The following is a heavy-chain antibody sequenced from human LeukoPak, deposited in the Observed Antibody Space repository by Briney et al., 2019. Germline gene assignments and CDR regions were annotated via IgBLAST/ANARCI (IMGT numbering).Heavy chain of an antibody. J-gene: IGHJ4*02. CDR2: FYYSGST. V-gene: IGHV4-59*01. CDR3: ARDRKGATGGFDY. CDR1: SGSINGYY. D-gene: IGHD1-26*01. Sequence: SETLSLTCIVSSGSINGYYWSWIRQPPGKGLEWIGYFYYSGSTNYNPSLKSRVTISGDASKNQFSLKLSSVTAADTAVYYCARDRKGATGGFDYWGQGTLVTVSS.